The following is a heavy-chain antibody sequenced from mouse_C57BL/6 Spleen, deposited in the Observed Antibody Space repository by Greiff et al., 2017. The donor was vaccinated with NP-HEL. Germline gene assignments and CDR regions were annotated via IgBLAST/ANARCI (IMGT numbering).Heavy chain of an antibody. CDR1: GYTFTSYG. V-gene: IGHV1-81*01. J-gene: IGHJ4*01. CDR2: IYPRSGNT. CDR3: ARGRGATEKNAMDY. Sequence: VQLVESGAELVRPGASVKLSCKASGYTFTSYGISWVKQRTGQGLEWIGEIYPRSGNTYYNEKFKGKATLTADKSSSTAYLELRSLTSEDSAVYFCARGRGATEKNAMDYWGQGTSVTVAS.